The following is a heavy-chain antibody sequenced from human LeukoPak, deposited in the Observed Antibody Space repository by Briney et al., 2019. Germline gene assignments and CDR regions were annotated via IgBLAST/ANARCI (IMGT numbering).Heavy chain of an antibody. CDR3: ARVFYDSSGYSNDY. CDR2: ISSSGSTI. V-gene: IGHV3-48*03. Sequence: GGSLRLSCAASGFTFSSYEMNWVRQAPGKGLEWVSYISSSGSTIYYADSVKGRFTISRDNAKNSLYLQMNSLRAEDTAVYYCARVFYDSSGYSNDYWGQGTLVTVSS. D-gene: IGHD3-22*01. J-gene: IGHJ4*02. CDR1: GFTFSSYE.